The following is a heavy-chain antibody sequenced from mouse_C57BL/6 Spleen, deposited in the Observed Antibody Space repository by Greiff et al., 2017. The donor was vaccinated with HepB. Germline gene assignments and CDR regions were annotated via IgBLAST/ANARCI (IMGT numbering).Heavy chain of an antibody. Sequence: VQVVESGPELVKPGASVKISCKASGYAFSSSWMNWVKQRPGKGLEWIGRIYPGDGDTNYNGKFKGKATLTADKSSSTAYMQLSSLTSEDSAVYFCARSRGLLQDYFDYWGQGTTLTVSS. CDR1: GYAFSSSW. CDR2: IYPGDGDT. D-gene: IGHD1-1*01. V-gene: IGHV1-82*01. J-gene: IGHJ2*01. CDR3: ARSRGLLQDYFDY.